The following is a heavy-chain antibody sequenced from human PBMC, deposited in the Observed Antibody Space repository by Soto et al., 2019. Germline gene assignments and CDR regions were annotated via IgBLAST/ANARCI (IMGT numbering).Heavy chain of an antibody. CDR1: GGSISSGGYY. CDR2: IYYSGGT. CDR3: ARNDDRIAAAGTAYYFDY. D-gene: IGHD6-13*01. J-gene: IGHJ4*02. V-gene: IGHV4-31*03. Sequence: QVQLQESGPGLVKPSQTLSLTCTVSGGSISSGGYYWSWIRQHPGKSLEWIGYIYYSGGTYYNPSLKRRVTISVDTSKNQFSLKLSSVTAADTAVYYCARNDDRIAAAGTAYYFDYWGQGTLVTVSS.